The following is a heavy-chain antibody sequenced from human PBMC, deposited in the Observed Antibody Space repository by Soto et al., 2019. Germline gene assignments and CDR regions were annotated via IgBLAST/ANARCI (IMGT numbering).Heavy chain of an antibody. V-gene: IGHV4-59*08. CDR3: ARGRKKVTMVRGVIDGVNAFDI. D-gene: IGHD3-10*01. CDR1: GGSISTYY. J-gene: IGHJ3*02. Sequence: PSETLSLTCTVSGGSISTYYWSWIRQPPGKGLEWIGYVHDNWGTRYNPSLKSRVAISLDTSKSQFSLKLTSVTATDTAVYYCARGRKKVTMVRGVIDGVNAFDIWGQGTMVTVSS. CDR2: VHDNWGT.